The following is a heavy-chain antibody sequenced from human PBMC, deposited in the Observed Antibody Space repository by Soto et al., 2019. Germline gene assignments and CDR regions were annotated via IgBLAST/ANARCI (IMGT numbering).Heavy chain of an antibody. V-gene: IGHV3-30-3*01. CDR2: ISYDGSNK. D-gene: IGHD2-15*01. CDR3: ARGGGRCSTCYGMDV. J-gene: IGHJ6*02. CDR1: GFTFSSYA. Sequence: GGSLRLSXAASGFTFSSYAMHWVRQAPGEGLEWVAVISYDGSNKYYADSVKGRFTISRDNSKNTLYLQMNSLRAEDTAVYYCARGGGRCSTCYGMDVWGQGTTVTVS.